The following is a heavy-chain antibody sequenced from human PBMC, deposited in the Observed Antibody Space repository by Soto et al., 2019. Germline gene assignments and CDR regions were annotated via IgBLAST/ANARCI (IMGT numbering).Heavy chain of an antibody. CDR1: GFTFSSYG. D-gene: IGHD6-19*01. Sequence: QVQLVESGGGVVQPGRSLRLSCAASGFTFSSYGMHWVRQAPGKGLEWVAVISYDGSNKYYADSVKGRFTISRDNSKNTLYLQMHSLRAEDTAVYYCARDSSGFDYWGQGTLVTVSS. V-gene: IGHV3-30*03. J-gene: IGHJ4*02. CDR3: ARDSSGFDY. CDR2: ISYDGSNK.